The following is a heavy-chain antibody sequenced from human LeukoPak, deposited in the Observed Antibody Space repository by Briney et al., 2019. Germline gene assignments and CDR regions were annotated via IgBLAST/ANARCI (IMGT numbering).Heavy chain of an antibody. Sequence: GGSLRLSCAASGFTLSSYAMHWVRQAPGKGLEWVAVISYDGSNKYYADSVKGRFTISRDNSKNTLYLQMNSLRAEDTAVYYCARDGRDGYSGYVFFDYWGQGTLVTVSS. D-gene: IGHD5-12*01. J-gene: IGHJ4*02. CDR3: ARDGRDGYSGYVFFDY. V-gene: IGHV3-30*04. CDR1: GFTLSSYA. CDR2: ISYDGSNK.